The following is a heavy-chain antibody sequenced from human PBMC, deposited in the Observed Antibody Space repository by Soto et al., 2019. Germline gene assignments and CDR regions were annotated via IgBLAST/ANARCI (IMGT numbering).Heavy chain of an antibody. D-gene: IGHD3-16*02. CDR2: ISYDGSNK. V-gene: IGHV3-30*03. Sequence: GGSLRLSCAASGFTFSSYGMHWVRQAPGKGLEWVAVISYDGSNKYYADSVKGRFTISRDNSKNTLYLQMNSLRAEDTAVYYCARSAGGSYHSHAFDIWGQGTMVTVSS. CDR3: ARSAGGSYHSHAFDI. CDR1: GFTFSSYG. J-gene: IGHJ3*02.